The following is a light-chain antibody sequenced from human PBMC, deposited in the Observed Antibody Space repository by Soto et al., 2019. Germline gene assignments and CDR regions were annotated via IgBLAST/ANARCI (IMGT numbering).Light chain of an antibody. J-gene: IGKJ1*01. CDR2: DAS. CDR1: QDINNW. Sequence: PMTQAPFTLSASIGDQSTLPFRGSQDINNWIGWYQQKPGKAPKFLIYDASTFESGVPSRFSGSGFGTEFSLTISSLQPDDFGSYYCQHMRTFGQGTKVEMK. CDR3: QHMRT. V-gene: IGKV1-5*01.